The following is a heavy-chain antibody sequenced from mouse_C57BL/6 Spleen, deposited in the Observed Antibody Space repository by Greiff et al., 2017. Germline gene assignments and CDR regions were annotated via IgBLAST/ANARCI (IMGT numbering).Heavy chain of an antibody. CDR3: ARTGITTVVEEGWYFDV. CDR1: GFSLTSYG. J-gene: IGHJ1*03. Sequence: VKLVESGPGLVQPSQSLSITCTVSGFSLTSYGVHWVRQSPGKGLEWLGVIWSGGSTDYNAAFISRLSISKDNSKSQVFFKMNSLQADDTAIYYCARTGITTVVEEGWYFDVWGTGTTVTVSS. D-gene: IGHD1-1*01. CDR2: IWSGGST. V-gene: IGHV2-2*01.